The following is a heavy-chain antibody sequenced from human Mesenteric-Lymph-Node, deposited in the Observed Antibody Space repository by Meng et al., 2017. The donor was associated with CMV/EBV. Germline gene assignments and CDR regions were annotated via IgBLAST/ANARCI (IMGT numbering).Heavy chain of an antibody. Sequence: QLQLQESGPGLVKPSETLSLTCAVSGGSIRGSSLYWGWIRQPPGKGLEWIGSIYYSGSTYYNPSLKSRVTISVDTSKNQFSLKLSSVTAADTAVYYCARPHYYGSGSSPWFDPWGQGTLVTVSS. CDR2: IYYSGST. CDR1: GGSIRGSSLY. CDR3: ARPHYYGSGSSPWFDP. D-gene: IGHD3-10*01. J-gene: IGHJ5*02. V-gene: IGHV4-39*01.